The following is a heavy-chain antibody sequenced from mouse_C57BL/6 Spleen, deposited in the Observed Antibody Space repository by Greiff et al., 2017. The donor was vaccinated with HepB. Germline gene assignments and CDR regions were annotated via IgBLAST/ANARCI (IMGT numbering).Heavy chain of an antibody. CDR1: GYTFTSYW. CDR2: IDPSDSYT. D-gene: IGHD1-1*01. Sequence: QVQLKQPGAELVKPGASVKLSCKASGYTFTSYWMQWVKQRPGQGLEWIGEIDPSDSYTNYNQKFKGKATLTVDTSSSTAYMQLSSLTSEDSAVYYCARGNYAGFYFDYWGQGTTLTVSS. J-gene: IGHJ2*01. V-gene: IGHV1-50*01. CDR3: ARGNYAGFYFDY.